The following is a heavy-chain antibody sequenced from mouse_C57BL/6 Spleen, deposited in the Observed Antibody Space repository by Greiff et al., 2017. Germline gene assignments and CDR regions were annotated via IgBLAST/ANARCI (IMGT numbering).Heavy chain of an antibody. J-gene: IGHJ1*03. CDR2: INPNNGGT. D-gene: IGHD2-4*01. V-gene: IGHV1-18*01. Sequence: VQLQQPGPELVKPGASVKISCKASGYTFTDYNMDWVKQSHGKSLEWIGDINPNNGGTIYNQKFKGKATLTVDKSSSTAYMELRSLTSEDTAVYYCARPTMITTRYFDVWGTGTSVTVSS. CDR3: ARPTMITTRYFDV. CDR1: GYTFTDYN.